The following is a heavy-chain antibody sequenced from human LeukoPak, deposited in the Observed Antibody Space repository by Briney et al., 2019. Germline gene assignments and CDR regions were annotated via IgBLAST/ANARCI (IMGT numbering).Heavy chain of an antibody. V-gene: IGHV3-30-3*01. CDR2: ISYDGSNK. Sequence: GGSLRLSCAASRFTFSSYAMHWVRQAPGKGLEWVAVISYDGSNKYYADSVKGRFTISRDNSKNTLYLQMNSLRAEDTAVYYCARNMIPTSLDAFDIWGQGTMVTVSS. D-gene: IGHD3-22*01. CDR1: RFTFSSYA. CDR3: ARNMIPTSLDAFDI. J-gene: IGHJ3*02.